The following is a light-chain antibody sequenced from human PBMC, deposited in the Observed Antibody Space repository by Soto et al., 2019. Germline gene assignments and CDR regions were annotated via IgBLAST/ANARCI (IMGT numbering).Light chain of an antibody. CDR2: GNS. Sequence: QPVLTQPPSVSGAPGQRVTISCTGSSSNIGAGYDVHWYQQLPGTAPKLLIYGNSNRPSGVPDRFSGSKSGTSASLAITGLQAEDEADYYCQSYDSSLSGPFFFGTGTKLTVL. CDR1: SSNIGAGYD. J-gene: IGLJ1*01. V-gene: IGLV1-40*01. CDR3: QSYDSSLSGPFF.